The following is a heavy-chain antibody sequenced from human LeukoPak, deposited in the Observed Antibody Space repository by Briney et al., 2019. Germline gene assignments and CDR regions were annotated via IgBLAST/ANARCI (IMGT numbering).Heavy chain of an antibody. CDR1: GFTFSPYY. V-gene: IGHV3-21*01. CDR2: ISSSSSYI. J-gene: IGHJ6*03. CDR3: ARDPRYYDFWSGYSSYYYYYMDV. D-gene: IGHD3-3*01. Sequence: GGSLRLSCAASGFTFSPYYMNWVRQAPGKGLEWVSSISSSSSYIYYADSVKGRFTISRDNAKNSLYLQMNSLRAEDTAVYYCARDPRYYDFWSGYSSYYYYYMDVWGKGTTVTVSS.